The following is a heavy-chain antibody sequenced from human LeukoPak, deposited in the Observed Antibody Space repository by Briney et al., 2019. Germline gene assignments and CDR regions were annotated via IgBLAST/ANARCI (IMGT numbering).Heavy chain of an antibody. D-gene: IGHD3-22*01. CDR3: ARRNYYDRSGYYYFDY. CDR1: GYTFTSYD. CDR2: MNPNSGNT. J-gene: IGHJ4*02. V-gene: IGHV1-8*01. Sequence: ASVNVSCKASGYTFTSYDSNWVRQATGQGREWMGWMNPNSGNTGYAQKCQGRVTMTRNTSISTAYIELRSLRSEDTAVYYCARRNYYDRSGYYYFDYWGQGTLVNVSS.